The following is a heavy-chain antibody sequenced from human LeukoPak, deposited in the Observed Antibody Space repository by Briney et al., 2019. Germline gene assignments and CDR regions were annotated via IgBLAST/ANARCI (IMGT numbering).Heavy chain of an antibody. CDR3: AIGDGLGELSSSFNY. V-gene: IGHV3-30*04. CDR1: TFTFRTFA. Sequence: PGGSLRLSCADSTFTFRTFAMHWVRQAPGKGLEWVAVISYDGSNKYYADSVKGRFTISRDSSKNTLYLQMNSLRAEDTAVYYCAIGDGLGELSSSFNYWGQGTLVTVSS. CDR2: ISYDGSNK. J-gene: IGHJ4*02. D-gene: IGHD3-16*02.